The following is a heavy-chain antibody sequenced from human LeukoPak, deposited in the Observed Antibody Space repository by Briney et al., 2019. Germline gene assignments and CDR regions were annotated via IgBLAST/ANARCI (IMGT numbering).Heavy chain of an antibody. Sequence: SETLSLTCTVSGGSISSYYWSWIRQPPGTGLEWIGNIYSGGSTNYNPSLKSRVTISVDTSKNQFSLNLTSVTAADAAVYYCARAARGWYFDHWGQGALVTVSS. V-gene: IGHV4-59*01. J-gene: IGHJ4*02. CDR2: IYSGGST. CDR1: GGSISSYY. D-gene: IGHD3-10*01. CDR3: ARAARGWYFDH.